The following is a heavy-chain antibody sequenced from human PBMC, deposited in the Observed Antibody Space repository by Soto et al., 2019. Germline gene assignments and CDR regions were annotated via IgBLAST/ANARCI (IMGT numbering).Heavy chain of an antibody. CDR2: IWYDGSNK. Sequence: QVQLVESGGGVVQPGRSLRLSCAASGFTFSSYGMHWVRQAPGKGLEWVAVIWYDGSNKYYADSVKGRFTISRDNSKNTLYLQMNSLRAEDTAVYYCARDRNWFGELLPNFPYYYYYMDVWGKGTTVTVSS. J-gene: IGHJ6*03. V-gene: IGHV3-33*01. CDR3: ARDRNWFGELLPNFPYYYYYMDV. D-gene: IGHD3-10*01. CDR1: GFTFSSYG.